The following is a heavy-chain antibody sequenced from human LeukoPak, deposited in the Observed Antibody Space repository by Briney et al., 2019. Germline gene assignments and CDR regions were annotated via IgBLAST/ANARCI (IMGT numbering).Heavy chain of an antibody. D-gene: IGHD2-2*01. V-gene: IGHV5-51*01. CDR2: IYPGDSDT. CDR1: GYSFTSYW. Sequence: GESLKTSCKGSGYSFTSYWSGWVRQMRGKGLEWMGIIYPGDSDTRYSSSFQGQVTISPDKSIRPAYLQWSSLKASDTAMYYCARRYGYCSSTNCVNIGGWFDPWGQGTLVTVSS. J-gene: IGHJ5*02. CDR3: ARRYGYCSSTNCVNIGGWFDP.